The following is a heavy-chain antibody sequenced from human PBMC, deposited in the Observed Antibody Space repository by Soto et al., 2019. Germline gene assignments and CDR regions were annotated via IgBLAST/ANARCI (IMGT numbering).Heavy chain of an antibody. D-gene: IGHD6-19*01. V-gene: IGHV1-18*01. CDR2: ISADNGNT. J-gene: IGHJ6*02. Sequence: ASVKVSCKASGYTFTSYGISWVRQAPGQGVEGMGWISADNGNTNYAQKLQGRVTMTTDTSTSTAYMELRSLRSDDTAVYYCARASCGSYGSSSRSYYGIDVWGQGTTVTVSS. CDR3: ARASCGSYGSSSRSYYGIDV. CDR1: GYTFTSYG.